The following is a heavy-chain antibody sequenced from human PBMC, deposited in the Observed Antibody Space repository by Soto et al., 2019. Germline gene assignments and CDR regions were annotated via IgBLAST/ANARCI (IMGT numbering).Heavy chain of an antibody. V-gene: IGHV3-7*01. J-gene: IGHJ4*02. CDR2: IKQDGSEK. Sequence: SLRLSCAASGFPFSSYWMSWVRQAPGKGLEWVANIKQDGSEKYYVDSVKGRFTISRDNAKNSLYLQMNSLRAEDTAVYYCARGDYDFWSGYSIDAYYFDYWGQGTLVTVSS. CDR3: ARGDYDFWSGYSIDAYYFDY. CDR1: GFPFSSYW. D-gene: IGHD3-3*01.